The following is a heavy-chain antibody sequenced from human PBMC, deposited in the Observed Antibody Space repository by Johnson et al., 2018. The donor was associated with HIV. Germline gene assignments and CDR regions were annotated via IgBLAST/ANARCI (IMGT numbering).Heavy chain of an antibody. CDR3: ARDQSNGWNRGAFDI. Sequence: EVQLVDSGGGVVQPGRSLRLSCAASGFTASSNYMSWVRQAPGRRLEWVGRIKRQIDGGTTDYATPVKGRFTISRDNSKNTLYLHMNSLRAEDTAVYYCARDQSNGWNRGAFDIWGQGTMVTVSS. J-gene: IGHJ3*02. CDR2: IKRQIDGGTT. D-gene: IGHD6-19*01. V-gene: IGHV3-15*01. CDR1: GFTASSNY.